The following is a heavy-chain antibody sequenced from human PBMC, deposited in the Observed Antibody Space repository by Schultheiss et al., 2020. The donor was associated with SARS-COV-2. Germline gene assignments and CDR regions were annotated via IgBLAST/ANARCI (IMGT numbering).Heavy chain of an antibody. CDR3: ARSRDYDFWSGYYSLFFDY. CDR2: IYPGDSDT. Sequence: GESLKISCKGSGYSFTSYWIGWVRQMPGKGLEWMGIIYPGDSDTRYSPSFQGQVTISADKSISTAYLQWSSLKASDTAMYYCARSRDYDFWSGYYSLFFDYWGQGTLVTVSS. V-gene: IGHV5-51*01. CDR1: GYSFTSYW. J-gene: IGHJ4*02. D-gene: IGHD3-3*01.